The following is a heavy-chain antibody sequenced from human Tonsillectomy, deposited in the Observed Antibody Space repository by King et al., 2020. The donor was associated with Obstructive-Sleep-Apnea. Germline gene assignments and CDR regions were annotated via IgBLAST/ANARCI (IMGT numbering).Heavy chain of an antibody. CDR3: GRGKFGDGSETPIN. V-gene: IGHV3-53*04. J-gene: IGHJ4*02. D-gene: IGHD3-10*01. CDR2: IYSDDST. CDR1: GFSVSNNY. Sequence: VQLVESGGGLVQPGGSLRLSCAASGFSVSNNYMNWVRQAPGKGLEWVSVIYSDDSTYYADSVKGRFTISRHNPDNTLFLQMNSLRPEDTAIYYFGRGKFGDGSETPINWGQGTLVSVSS.